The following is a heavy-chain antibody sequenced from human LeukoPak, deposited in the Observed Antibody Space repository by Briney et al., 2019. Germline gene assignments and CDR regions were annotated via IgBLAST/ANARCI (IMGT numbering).Heavy chain of an antibody. CDR1: GGTFSSYA. Sequence: SVKVSCKASGGTFSSYAISCVRQAPGQGLEWMGRIIPILGIANYAQKFQGRVTITADKSTSTAYMELSSLRSEDTAVYYCARDLDIVVVPAATHYYYGMDVWGQGTTVTVSS. V-gene: IGHV1-69*04. J-gene: IGHJ6*02. CDR3: ARDLDIVVVPAATHYYYGMDV. D-gene: IGHD2-2*03. CDR2: IIPILGIA.